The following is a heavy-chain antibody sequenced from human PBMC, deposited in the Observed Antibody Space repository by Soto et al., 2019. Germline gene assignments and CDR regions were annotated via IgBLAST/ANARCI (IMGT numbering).Heavy chain of an antibody. Sequence: SVKVSCKASGFTFTSSAVQWVRQARGQRLEWIGWIVVGSGNTNYAQKFQERVTITRDMSTSTAYMELSSLRSEDTAVYYCARDDFGVALFYYHGMDVWGQGTTVTVSS. CDR1: GFTFTSSA. CDR3: ARDDFGVALFYYHGMDV. J-gene: IGHJ6*02. V-gene: IGHV1-58*01. D-gene: IGHD3-3*01. CDR2: IVVGSGNT.